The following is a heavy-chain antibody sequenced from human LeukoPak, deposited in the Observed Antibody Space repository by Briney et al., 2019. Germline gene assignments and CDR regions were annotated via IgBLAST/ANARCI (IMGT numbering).Heavy chain of an antibody. CDR2: ISSSSSYT. CDR1: GFTFSDYY. J-gene: IGHJ4*02. Sequence: PGGSLRLSCAASGFTFSDYYMSWIRQAPGKGLEWVSYISSSSSYTNYADSVKGRFTISRDNAKNSLYLQMNSLRAEDTAVYSCAKMATVTTRNYFDYWGQGTLVTVSS. V-gene: IGHV3-11*06. CDR3: AKMATVTTRNYFDY. D-gene: IGHD4-17*01.